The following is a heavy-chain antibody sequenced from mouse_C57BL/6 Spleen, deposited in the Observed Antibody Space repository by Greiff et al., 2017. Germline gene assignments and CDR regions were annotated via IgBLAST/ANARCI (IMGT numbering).Heavy chain of an antibody. CDR1: GFTFSSYG. CDR3: ARQDYYGSKPYYFDY. Sequence: EVQRVESGGDLVKPGGSLKLSCAASGFTFSSYGMSWVRQTPDKRLEWVATISSGGSYTYYPDSVKGRFTISRDNAKNTLYLQMSSLKSEDTAMYYCARQDYYGSKPYYFDYWGQGTTLTVSS. D-gene: IGHD1-1*01. J-gene: IGHJ2*01. CDR2: ISSGGSYT. V-gene: IGHV5-6*01.